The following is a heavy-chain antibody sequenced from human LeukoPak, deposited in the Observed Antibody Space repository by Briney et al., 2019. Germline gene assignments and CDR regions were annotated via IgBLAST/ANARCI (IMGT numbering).Heavy chain of an antibody. J-gene: IGHJ4*02. CDR2: ISSSGGST. D-gene: IGHD3-10*01. Sequence: GGSLRLSCAASGFTFSSYAMSWVRQAPGKGLEWVSAISSSGGSTYYADSVKGRFTISRDNSKNTLYLQMNSLRAEDTAVYYCAKETGHYGSGSYHFDYWGQGTLVTVSS. V-gene: IGHV3-23*01. CDR1: GFTFSSYA. CDR3: AKETGHYGSGSYHFDY.